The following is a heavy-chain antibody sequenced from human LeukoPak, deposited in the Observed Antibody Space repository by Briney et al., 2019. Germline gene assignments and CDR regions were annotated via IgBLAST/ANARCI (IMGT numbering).Heavy chain of an antibody. CDR2: INPNSGGT. CDR3: ARGLSSGWYYFDY. Sequence: ASVKVSCKASGYTFTGYYMHWVRQAPGQGLEWMGWINPNSGGTNYAQKFQGWVTMTRDTSISTAYMELSRLRSDDTAVYYCARGLSSGWYYFDYRGQGTLVTVSS. CDR1: GYTFTGYY. V-gene: IGHV1-2*04. J-gene: IGHJ4*02. D-gene: IGHD6-19*01.